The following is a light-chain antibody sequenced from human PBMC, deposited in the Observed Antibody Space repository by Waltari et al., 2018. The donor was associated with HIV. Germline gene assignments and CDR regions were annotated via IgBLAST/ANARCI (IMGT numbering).Light chain of an antibody. CDR3: QQFNTWPVIT. J-gene: IGKJ2*01. V-gene: IGKV3-15*01. CDR2: LAH. Sequence: EVLLTQSPATLSVSPGERVTLSCRASESGGTQLAWYQQKPGQSLRRLFTLAHTRAPDVPGRFSGSGSGTDFTLTISGLQSEDFAIYYCQQFNTWPVITVGQGTELEI. CDR1: ESGGTQ.